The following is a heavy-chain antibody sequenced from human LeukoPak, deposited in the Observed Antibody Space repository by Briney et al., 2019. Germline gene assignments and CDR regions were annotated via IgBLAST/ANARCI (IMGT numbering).Heavy chain of an antibody. Sequence: ASVKVSCKTSGYTFTGYYMHWVRQAPGQRLEWMGWINPNSGGTNYAQKFQGRVTMTRGTSISTAYMELSRLRSDDTAVYYCARARGATWAEYYYYGMDVWGQGTTVTVSS. V-gene: IGHV1-2*02. J-gene: IGHJ6*02. CDR1: GYTFTGYY. D-gene: IGHD5-12*01. CDR2: INPNSGGT. CDR3: ARARGATWAEYYYYGMDV.